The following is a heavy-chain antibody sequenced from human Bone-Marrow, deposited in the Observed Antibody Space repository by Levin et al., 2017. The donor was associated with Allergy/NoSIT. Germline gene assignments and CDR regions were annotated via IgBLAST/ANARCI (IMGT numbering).Heavy chain of an antibody. CDR3: ARGRGRGYCSSTSCRQENWFDP. D-gene: IGHD2-2*01. Sequence: ASVKVSCKASGYTFTSYDINWVRQATGQGLEWMGWMNPNSGNTGYAQKFQGRVTMTRNTSISTAYMELSSLRSEDTAVYYCARGRGRGYCSSTSCRQENWFDPWGQGTLVTVSS. CDR1: GYTFTSYD. J-gene: IGHJ5*02. CDR2: MNPNSGNT. V-gene: IGHV1-8*01.